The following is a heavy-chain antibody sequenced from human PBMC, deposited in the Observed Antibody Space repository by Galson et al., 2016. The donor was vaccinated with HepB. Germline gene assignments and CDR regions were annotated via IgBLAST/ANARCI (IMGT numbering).Heavy chain of an antibody. CDR3: ASPTAFFSSSYMDV. V-gene: IGHV3-23*01. CDR2: ISGSRDIT. D-gene: IGHD3-3*02. CDR1: GFTFSSYS. J-gene: IGHJ6*03. Sequence: SLRLSCAASGFTFSSYSMSWVRQAPEKGLEWVSGISGSRDITYYADSVKGRFTISRDNSRNTLFLQMNSLSAEDTALYYCASPTAFFSSSYMDVWGKGTTVTVSS.